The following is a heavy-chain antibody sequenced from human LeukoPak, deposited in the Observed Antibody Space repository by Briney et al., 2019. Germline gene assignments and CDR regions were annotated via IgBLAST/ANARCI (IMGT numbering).Heavy chain of an antibody. V-gene: IGHV3-23*01. CDR2: ISGSGGST. D-gene: IGHD2/OR15-2a*01. Sequence: PGRSLRLSCAASGFTFSSYGMHWVRQAPGKGLEWVSAISGSGGSTYYADSVKGRFTISRDNSKNTLYLQMNSLKTEDTAVYYCTTFYHEYSPYWGRGTLVTVSS. CDR3: TTFYHEYSPY. CDR1: GFTFSSYG. J-gene: IGHJ4*02.